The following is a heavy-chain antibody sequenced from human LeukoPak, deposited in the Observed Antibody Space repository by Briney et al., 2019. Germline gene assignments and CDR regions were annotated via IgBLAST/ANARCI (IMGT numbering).Heavy chain of an antibody. Sequence: ASVKVSCKASGYTFTGYYIHWVRQAPRQGPEWMGGISPNNGGTDYAQKFQGRITMTRDTSISTAYMELSSLRSDDTAVFYCARLGPGAIDFDYWGQGTLVTVSS. CDR2: ISPNNGGT. J-gene: IGHJ4*02. D-gene: IGHD2-2*02. CDR3: ARLGPGAIDFDY. V-gene: IGHV1-2*02. CDR1: GYTFTGYY.